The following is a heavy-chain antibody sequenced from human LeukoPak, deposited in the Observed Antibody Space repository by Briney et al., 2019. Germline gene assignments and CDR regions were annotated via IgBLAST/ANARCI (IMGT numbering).Heavy chain of an antibody. CDR2: IYPGDSDT. Sequence: GESLKISCKGSGYSFTSYWIGWVRQMPGKGLEWMGIIYPGDSDTRYSPSFQGQVTISADKSISTAYLQWSSLKASDTAMYYCARQRSTAYYDDALDIWGQGTMVTVSS. V-gene: IGHV5-51*01. CDR3: ARQRSTAYYDDALDI. J-gene: IGHJ3*02. CDR1: GYSFTSYW. D-gene: IGHD3-16*01.